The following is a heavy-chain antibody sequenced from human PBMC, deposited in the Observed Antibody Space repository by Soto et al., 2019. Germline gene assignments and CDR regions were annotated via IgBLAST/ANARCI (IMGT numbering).Heavy chain of an antibody. V-gene: IGHV4-34*01. J-gene: IGHJ5*02. Sequence: SETLSLTCAVYGGSFSGYYWSWIRQPPGKGLEWIGEINHSGSTNYNPSLKSRVTISVDTSKNQFSLKLSSVTAADTAVYYCARGARFGEFRNWFDPWGQGTLVTVSS. CDR1: GGSFSGYY. CDR3: ARGARFGEFRNWFDP. CDR2: INHSGST. D-gene: IGHD3-10*01.